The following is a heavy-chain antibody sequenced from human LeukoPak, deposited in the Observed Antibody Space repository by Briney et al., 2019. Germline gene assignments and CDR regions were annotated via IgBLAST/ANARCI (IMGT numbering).Heavy chain of an antibody. V-gene: IGHV1-8*01. D-gene: IGHD6-13*01. Sequence: GASVKASCKASGYTFIDYDINWVRQATGQGLEWMGWMNSKSGDTGYAQKFQGRVTMTRKTSTSTAYMELSSLRSEDTAVYYCARGGLRAGTGGFDPWGQGTLVIVSS. CDR1: GYTFIDYD. J-gene: IGHJ5*02. CDR2: MNSKSGDT. CDR3: ARGGLRAGTGGFDP.